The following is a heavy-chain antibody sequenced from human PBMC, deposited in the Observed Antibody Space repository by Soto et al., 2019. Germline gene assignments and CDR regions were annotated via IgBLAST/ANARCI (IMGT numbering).Heavy chain of an antibody. J-gene: IGHJ4*02. D-gene: IGHD3-22*01. V-gene: IGHV1-46*01. CDR2: INPIGGSA. CDR3: ARGARNPYYYDSSGLYYFDY. CDR1: GYTFTSYY. Sequence: QVQLVQSGAEVKKPGASVKVSCKASGYTFTSYYMHWVRQAPGQGLEWMGVINPIGGSATYAQQNQGRVTMTRDTSTSTVYMELSSLRSEDTAVYSCARGARNPYYYDSSGLYYFDYWGQGTLVTVSS.